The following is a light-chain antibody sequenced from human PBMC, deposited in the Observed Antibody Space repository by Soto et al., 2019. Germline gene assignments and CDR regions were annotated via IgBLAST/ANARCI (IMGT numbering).Light chain of an antibody. V-gene: IGLV2-14*01. Sequence: QSALTQPASVSGSLGQWITISCTGTSSDVGGYNYVSWYQQHPGKAPKLMIYDVNTRPSGVSNRFSGSKSGNTASLTISGLQSEDEADYYCSSYTSTSNVVFGGGTKLTVL. CDR2: DVN. J-gene: IGLJ2*01. CDR1: SSDVGGYNY. CDR3: SSYTSTSNVV.